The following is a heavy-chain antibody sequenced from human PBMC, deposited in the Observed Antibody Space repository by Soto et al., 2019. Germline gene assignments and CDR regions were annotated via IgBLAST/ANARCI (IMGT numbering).Heavy chain of an antibody. V-gene: IGHV3-13*01. Sequence: DVQLVESGGGLVQPGGSLRLSCAASGFTFSSYDMHWVRQATGQGLEWVSAIGTAGDTYYPGSVKGRFTISRENAKNSLYLQMNGLRAEDTAVYYCARELYGSGSYGAFDIWGQGTMVTVSS. CDR2: IGTAGDT. J-gene: IGHJ3*02. CDR1: GFTFSSYD. D-gene: IGHD3-10*01. CDR3: ARELYGSGSYGAFDI.